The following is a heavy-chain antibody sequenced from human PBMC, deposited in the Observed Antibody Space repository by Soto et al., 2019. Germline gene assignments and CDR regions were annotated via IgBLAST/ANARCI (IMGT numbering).Heavy chain of an antibody. CDR1: GGTFSSYA. D-gene: IGHD3-9*01. Sequence: GASVKVSCKASGGTFSSYAISWVRQAPGQGLEWMGGIIPIFGTANYAQKFQGRVTITADESTSTAYMELSSLRPEDTAVYYCARIRSDSYDILTGYGFDPWGQGTLVTVSS. CDR3: ARIRSDSYDILTGYGFDP. J-gene: IGHJ5*02. CDR2: IIPIFGTA. V-gene: IGHV1-69*13.